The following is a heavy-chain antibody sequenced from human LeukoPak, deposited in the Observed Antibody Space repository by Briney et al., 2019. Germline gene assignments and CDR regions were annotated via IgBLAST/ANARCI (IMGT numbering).Heavy chain of an antibody. CDR3: AKFPPYSYLPDY. CDR2: ISGSGGST. J-gene: IGHJ4*02. D-gene: IGHD5-18*01. Sequence: GGSLRLSCAASGFTFSNAWMSWVRQAPGKGLEWVSAISGSGGSTYYADSVKGRFTISRDNSKNTLYLQMNSLRAEDTAVYYCAKFPPYSYLPDYWGQGTLVTVSS. V-gene: IGHV3-23*01. CDR1: GFTFSNAW.